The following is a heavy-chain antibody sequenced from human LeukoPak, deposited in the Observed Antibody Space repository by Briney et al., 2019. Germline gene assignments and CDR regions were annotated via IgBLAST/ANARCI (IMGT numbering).Heavy chain of an antibody. CDR2: ISSSSTI. V-gene: IGHV3-48*01. D-gene: IGHD1-26*01. J-gene: IGHJ4*02. Sequence: GGSLRLSCAASGFTFSSYSMNWVRQAPGKGLEWVSYISSSSTIYYADSVKGRFTISRDNAKNSLYLQMNSLRAEDTAVYYCARGTSGSQRNYFDYWGQGTLVTVSS. CDR3: ARGTSGSQRNYFDY. CDR1: GFTFSSYS.